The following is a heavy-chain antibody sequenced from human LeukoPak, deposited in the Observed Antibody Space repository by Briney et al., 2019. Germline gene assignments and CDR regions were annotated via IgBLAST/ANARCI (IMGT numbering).Heavy chain of an antibody. J-gene: IGHJ4*02. CDR2: IYYSGST. V-gene: IGHV4-30-4*08. D-gene: IGHD2-2*01. Sequence: SETLSLTCTVSGGSISSSSYYWGWIRQPPGKGLEWIGYIYYSGSTYYNPSLKSRVTISVDTSKNQFSLKLSSVTAADTAVYYCARYGDIRYCSSTSCHDYWGQGTLVTVSS. CDR1: GGSISSSSYY. CDR3: ARYGDIRYCSSTSCHDY.